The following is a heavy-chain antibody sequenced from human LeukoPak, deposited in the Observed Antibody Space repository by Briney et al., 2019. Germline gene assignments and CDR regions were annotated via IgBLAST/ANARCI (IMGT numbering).Heavy chain of an antibody. D-gene: IGHD4-17*01. CDR3: AREFDYGGNSGLRYYFDY. Sequence: SVKVSCKASGGTFSSYAISWVRQAPGQGLEWMGRIIPILGIANYAQKFQGRVTITADKSTSTAYMVLSSLRSEDTAVYYCAREFDYGGNSGLRYYFDYWGQGTLVTVSS. CDR1: GGTFSSYA. V-gene: IGHV1-69*04. J-gene: IGHJ4*02. CDR2: IIPILGIA.